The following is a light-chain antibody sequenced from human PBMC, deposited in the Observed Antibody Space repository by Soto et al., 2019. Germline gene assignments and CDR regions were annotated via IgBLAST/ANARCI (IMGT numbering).Light chain of an antibody. J-gene: IGLJ1*01. V-gene: IGLV2-14*01. CDR1: SSDVGGYNF. CDR2: EVS. Sequence: QSVLTQPASVSGSPGQSITISCTGTSSDVGGYNFVSWYQQHPGKAPKLMIHEVSNRPSGVSNRFSGSKSGNTASLTISGLQTEDEADYYCSSYAGSSSYVFGTGTKVTVL. CDR3: SSYAGSSSYV.